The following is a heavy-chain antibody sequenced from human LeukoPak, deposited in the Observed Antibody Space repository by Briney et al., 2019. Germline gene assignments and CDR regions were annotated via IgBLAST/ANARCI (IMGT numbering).Heavy chain of an antibody. D-gene: IGHD3-9*01. Sequence: PGGSLRLSCAASGFTFSSYAMSWVRQAPGKGLEWVSAISGSGGSTYYADSVKGRFTISRDNSKNTLYLQMNSLRAEDTAVYFCAFAQTTAYDILTGYYAYYFDYWGQGTLVTVSS. CDR2: ISGSGGST. V-gene: IGHV3-23*01. CDR1: GFTFSSYA. CDR3: AFAQTTAYDILTGYYAYYFDY. J-gene: IGHJ4*02.